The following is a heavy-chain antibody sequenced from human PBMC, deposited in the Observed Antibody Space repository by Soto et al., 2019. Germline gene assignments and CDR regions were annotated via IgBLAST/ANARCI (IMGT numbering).Heavy chain of an antibody. Sequence: GASVEVSCKASGYTFTGYYMHWVRQAPGQGLEWMGWINPNSGGTNYAQKFQGRVTMTRDTSISTAYMELSRLRSDDTAVYYCARDLPLSHMPFWSGYYGTFDYYGMDVWGQGTTVTVSS. CDR3: ARDLPLSHMPFWSGYYGTFDYYGMDV. CDR1: GYTFTGYY. V-gene: IGHV1-2*02. J-gene: IGHJ6*02. CDR2: INPNSGGT. D-gene: IGHD3-3*01.